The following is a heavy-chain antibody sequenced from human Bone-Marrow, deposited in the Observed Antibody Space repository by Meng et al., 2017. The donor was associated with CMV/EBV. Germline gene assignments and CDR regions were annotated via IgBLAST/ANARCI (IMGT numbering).Heavy chain of an antibody. D-gene: IGHD3-3*01. CDR1: GFTFSSYW. Sequence: GESLKISCAASGFTFSSYWMHWVRQAPGKGLVWVSRINRDGSSRSYVDGVKGGFTISRDNAKNTLPLEMHSLRAEETAVYYCAKVTREAIFGVIIIGACDYWGQATLVTVSS. CDR3: AKVTREAIFGVIIIGACDY. J-gene: IGHJ4*02. CDR2: INRDGSSR. V-gene: IGHV3-74*01.